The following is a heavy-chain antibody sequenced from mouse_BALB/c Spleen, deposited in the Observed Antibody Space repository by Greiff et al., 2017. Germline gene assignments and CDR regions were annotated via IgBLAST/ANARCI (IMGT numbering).Heavy chain of an antibody. CDR1: GFNIKDTY. Sequence: EVQLQQSGAELVKPGASVKLSCTASGFNIKDTYMHWVKQRPEQGLEWIGRIDPANGNTKYDPKFQGKATITADTSSNTAYLQLSSLTSEDTAVYYCAPYDGYYSWFAYWGQGTLVTVAA. CDR2: IDPANGNT. CDR3: APYDGYYSWFAY. J-gene: IGHJ3*01. D-gene: IGHD2-3*01. V-gene: IGHV14-3*02.